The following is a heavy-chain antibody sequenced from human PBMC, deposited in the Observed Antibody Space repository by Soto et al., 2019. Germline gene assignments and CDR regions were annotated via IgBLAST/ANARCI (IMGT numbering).Heavy chain of an antibody. J-gene: IGHJ6*02. Sequence: QVQLVQSGVEVKKPGASVKVSCKASGYTFTNYRISWVRQAPGHGLEWMGWVSGYNGETNYAQKMQGRVTMTRDTSTSKGYMELWGLRSDDTAVYYCARGARHTVTTLSSRYYYYYVDVWGQGTTVTVSS. CDR2: VSGYNGET. CDR1: GYTFTNYR. CDR3: ARGARHTVTTLSSRYYYYYVDV. V-gene: IGHV1-18*04. D-gene: IGHD4-17*01.